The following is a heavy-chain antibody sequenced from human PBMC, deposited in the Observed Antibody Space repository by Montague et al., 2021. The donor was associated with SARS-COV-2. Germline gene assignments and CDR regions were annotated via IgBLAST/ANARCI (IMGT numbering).Heavy chain of an antibody. D-gene: IGHD2-21*01. J-gene: IGHJ5*02. CDR1: GFNFDDYA. Sequence: SLSLSWAASGFNFDDYAMHWVRQASGKGLEWVSGISWNGASTGYADSVRGRFTISRDNAKNSLYLQMNSLRPEDTAFYYCVKDIRGLWSGMYNWFDPWGQGTLVTVSS. CDR2: ISWNGAST. V-gene: IGHV3-9*01. CDR3: VKDIRGLWSGMYNWFDP.